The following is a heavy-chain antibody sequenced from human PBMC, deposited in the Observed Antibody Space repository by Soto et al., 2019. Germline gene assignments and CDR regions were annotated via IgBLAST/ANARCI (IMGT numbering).Heavy chain of an antibody. Sequence: EVQLVESGGGLVNPGGSLRLSCTASGFTFNDASMTWVRQAPGKGLEWVGRIKSKRAGGTIDYAAYVKGRFTISRDDSEQTLYLQMNSLNNDVPAVYYCLNTWSRWCQGTLVTVS. V-gene: IGHV3-15*01. D-gene: IGHD2-8*02. CDR1: GFTFNDAS. CDR3: LNTWSR. J-gene: IGHJ4*02. CDR2: IKSKRAGGTI.